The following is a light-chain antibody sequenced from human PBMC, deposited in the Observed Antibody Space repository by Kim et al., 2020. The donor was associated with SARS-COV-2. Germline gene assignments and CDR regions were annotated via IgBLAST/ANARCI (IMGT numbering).Light chain of an antibody. CDR1: QGISNS. Sequence: DIQMTQSPSSLPASVGDRVTITCRASQGISNSLAWYQQKPGKVPKLLIYAASALQSGVPSRFSGSGSGTDFTLTIRSLQPEDVATYYCQKYNSAPQTFGQGTKVDIK. V-gene: IGKV1-27*01. CDR2: AAS. CDR3: QKYNSAPQT. J-gene: IGKJ1*01.